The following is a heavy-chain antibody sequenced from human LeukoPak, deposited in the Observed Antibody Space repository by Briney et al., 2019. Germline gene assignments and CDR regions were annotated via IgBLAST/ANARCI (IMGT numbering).Heavy chain of an antibody. CDR1: GGSISDNA. CDR2: VFSSGGT. D-gene: IGHD3-22*01. V-gene: IGHV4-4*07. Sequence: PSETLSLTCTVSGGSISDNAWSWVRLPAGRGLEWIGRVFSSGGTLYNPSLSGRVTMSVDASKKQLSLKVTSVTAVDAAVYYCARDDKGYYDGRWTAFDIWGQGTTVTVAS. J-gene: IGHJ3*02. CDR3: ARDDKGYYDGRWTAFDI.